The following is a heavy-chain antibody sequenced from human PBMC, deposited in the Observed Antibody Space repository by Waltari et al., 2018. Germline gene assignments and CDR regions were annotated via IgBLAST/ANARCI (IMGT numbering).Heavy chain of an antibody. D-gene: IGHD3-10*01. CDR3: TRWNPYYVAFDM. CDR2: TDSGGDT. J-gene: IGHJ3*02. Sequence: EVQLAESGGDLVQPGGSMRLSCAAAEIPFSNYVIHWVRRRPGRGLEWVSVTDSGGDTYYVASVKGRFTVSRENAKKSLYLQMNSLRAEDTAVYYCTRWNPYYVAFDMWGQGTMVTVSS. CDR1: EIPFSNYV. V-gene: IGHV3-13*01.